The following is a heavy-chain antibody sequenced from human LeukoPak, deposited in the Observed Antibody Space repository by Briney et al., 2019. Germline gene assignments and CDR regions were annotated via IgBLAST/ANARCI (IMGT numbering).Heavy chain of an antibody. CDR3: ARDGTYTDYDPDFDI. CDR1: GFTFSRFW. CDR2: IKQDGSEE. J-gene: IGHJ4*02. Sequence: GGSLRLSCAASGFTFSRFWMSWVRQAPGKGLEWVANIKQDGSEEYYVDSVKGRFTISRDNAKNSLCLQMNSLRAEDTAVFYRARDGTYTDYDPDFDIWGQGTLVTVSS. V-gene: IGHV3-7*04. D-gene: IGHD5-12*01.